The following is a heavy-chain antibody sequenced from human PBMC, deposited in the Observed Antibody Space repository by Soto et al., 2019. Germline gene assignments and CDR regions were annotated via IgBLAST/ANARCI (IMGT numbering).Heavy chain of an antibody. Sequence: GGSLRLSCAASGFTFSSYAMSWVRQAPGKGLEWVSAIRGSVGGTYYADSVKGRFTISRDNSKNTLYLQMNSLRAEDTAVYYCAKDGYGGWDTKFDYWGQGTLVTVSS. CDR1: GFTFSSYA. CDR3: AKDGYGGWDTKFDY. J-gene: IGHJ4*02. V-gene: IGHV3-23*01. CDR2: IRGSVGGT. D-gene: IGHD5-12*01.